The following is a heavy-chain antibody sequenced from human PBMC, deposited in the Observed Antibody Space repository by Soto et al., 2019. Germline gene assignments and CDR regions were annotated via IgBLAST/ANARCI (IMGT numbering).Heavy chain of an antibody. V-gene: IGHV4-31*11. CDR1: GGSISSGGYS. CDR3: ARGPPLGY. Sequence: SETLSLTCAVSGGSISSGGYSWSWIRQHPGKGLEWIGYIYYSGSTYYNPSLKSRVTISVDTSKNQFSLKLSSVTAADTAVYYCARGPPLGYWGQGTLVTVSS. CDR2: IYYSGST. J-gene: IGHJ4*02.